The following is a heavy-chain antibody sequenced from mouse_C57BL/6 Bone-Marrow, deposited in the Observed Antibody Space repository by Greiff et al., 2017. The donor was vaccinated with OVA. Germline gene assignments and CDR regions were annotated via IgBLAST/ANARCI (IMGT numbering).Heavy chain of an antibody. CDR2: IWSGGST. V-gene: IGHV2-2*01. Sequence: QVQLQQSGPGLVQPSQSLSITCTVSGFSLTSYGVHWVRQSPGKGLEWLGVIWSGGSTDYNAAFISRLSISKDNSKSQVFFKMNSLQADDTAIYYWARKGNWDEGVAYWGQGTLVTGSA. J-gene: IGHJ3*01. D-gene: IGHD4-1*01. CDR1: GFSLTSYG. CDR3: ARKGNWDEGVAY.